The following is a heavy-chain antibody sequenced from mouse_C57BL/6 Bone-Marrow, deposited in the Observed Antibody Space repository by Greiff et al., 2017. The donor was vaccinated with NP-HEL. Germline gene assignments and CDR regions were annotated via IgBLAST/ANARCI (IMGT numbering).Heavy chain of an antibody. J-gene: IGHJ3*01. CDR1: GYSITSGYY. Sequence: EVKLVESGPGLVKPSQSLSLTCSVTGYSITSGYYWNWIRQFPGNKLEWMGYISYDGSNNYNPSLKNRISITRDTSKNQFFLKLNSVTTEDTATYYCASNWRFAYWGQGTLVTVSA. CDR2: ISYDGSN. CDR3: ASNWRFAY. D-gene: IGHD4-1*01. V-gene: IGHV3-6*01.